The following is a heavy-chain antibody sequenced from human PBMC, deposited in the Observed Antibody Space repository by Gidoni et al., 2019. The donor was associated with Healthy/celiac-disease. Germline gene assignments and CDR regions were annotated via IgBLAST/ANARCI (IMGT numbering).Heavy chain of an antibody. CDR1: GGSISSGSYY. D-gene: IGHD6-13*01. CDR3: ARAGIAAAGTRDFDY. CDR2: IYTSEST. Sequence: VQLQDSGPGLVTPSQTLSLTCTVTGGSISSGSYYWSWIRQPAGKGLEWIGLIYTSESTNYNTSLKSRVTISVDKSKNQFSLKLGSVTAADTAVYYCARAGIAAAGTRDFDYWGQGTLVTVSS. V-gene: IGHV4-61*02. J-gene: IGHJ4*02.